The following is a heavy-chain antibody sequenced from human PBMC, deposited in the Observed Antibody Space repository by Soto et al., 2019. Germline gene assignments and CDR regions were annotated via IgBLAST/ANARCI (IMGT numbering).Heavy chain of an antibody. CDR1: AGTFSSHA. CDR2: IIPIFGTA. D-gene: IGHD4-17*01. CDR3: ASGGRMTTVTAGYWFDP. V-gene: IGHV1-69*01. J-gene: IGHJ5*02. Sequence: QVQLVQCGPEVKMPGASVKVSCTASAGTFSSHAISWERQAAGQGLECKGGIIPIFGTANYAQKIQGRVTITADESTSPSYMALSILRSEATDVYYCASGGRMTTVTAGYWFDPWGQGTLVTVSS.